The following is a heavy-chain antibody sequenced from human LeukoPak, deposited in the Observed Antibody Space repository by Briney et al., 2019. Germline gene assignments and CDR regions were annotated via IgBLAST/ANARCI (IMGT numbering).Heavy chain of an antibody. V-gene: IGHV1-2*02. CDR1: GYTFTGYY. D-gene: IGHD2-15*01. CDR3: AREVVVAATPWFDP. CDR2: INPNSGGT. J-gene: IGHJ5*02. Sequence: GASVKVSCKASGYTFTGYYMHWVRQAPGQGLKWMGWINPNSGGTNYAQKFQGRVTMTRDTSISTAYMELSRLRSDDTAVYYCAREVVVAATPWFDPWGQGTLVTVSS.